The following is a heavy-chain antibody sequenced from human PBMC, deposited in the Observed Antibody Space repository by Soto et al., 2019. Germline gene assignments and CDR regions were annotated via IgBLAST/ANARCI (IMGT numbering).Heavy chain of an antibody. J-gene: IGHJ4*02. V-gene: IGHV3-30-3*01. Sequence: GGSLRLSCAASGFTFSSYAMHWVRQAPGKGLEWVAVISYDGSNKYYADSVKGRFTISRDNSKNTLYLQMNSLRAEDTAVYYCARDLTYYDFWSGYSPSDYWGQGTLVTVSS. CDR3: ARDLTYYDFWSGYSPSDY. D-gene: IGHD3-3*01. CDR2: ISYDGSNK. CDR1: GFTFSSYA.